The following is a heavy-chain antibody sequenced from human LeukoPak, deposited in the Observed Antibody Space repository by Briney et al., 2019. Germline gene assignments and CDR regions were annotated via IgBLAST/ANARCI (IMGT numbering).Heavy chain of an antibody. Sequence: GGSLRLSCAASGFTFSDCYMSWIRQAPGKGLEWVSYISSSGSTIYYADSVKGRFTISRDNAKNSLYLQMNSLRAEDTAVYYCARGPAMVSDYYYGMDVWGQGTTVTVSS. J-gene: IGHJ6*02. CDR1: GFTFSDCY. CDR2: ISSSGSTI. V-gene: IGHV3-11*01. CDR3: ARGPAMVSDYYYGMDV. D-gene: IGHD5-18*01.